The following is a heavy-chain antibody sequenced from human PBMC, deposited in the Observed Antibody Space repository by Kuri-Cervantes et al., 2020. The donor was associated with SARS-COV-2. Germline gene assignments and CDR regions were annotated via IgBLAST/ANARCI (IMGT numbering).Heavy chain of an antibody. Sequence: GESLKISCAASGFTFSGSAMHWVRQASGKGLEWVGRIRSKANSYATAYAASVKGRFTISRDDSKNSLYLQMNSLKTEDTAVYYCATTTVVIGSYYYYYGMDVWGQGTTVTVSS. CDR3: ATTTVVIGSYYYYYGMDV. D-gene: IGHD4-23*01. V-gene: IGHV3-73*01. CDR1: GFTFSGSA. J-gene: IGHJ6*02. CDR2: IRSKANSYAT.